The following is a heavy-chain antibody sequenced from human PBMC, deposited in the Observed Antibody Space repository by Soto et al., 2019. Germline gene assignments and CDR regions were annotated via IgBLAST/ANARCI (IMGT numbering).Heavy chain of an antibody. Sequence: PGESLKLSCKGSGYSFRSYWIGWVRQMPGKGLEWMGIIYPGDSDTRYSPSFQGQVTISADKSITTAYLQWSSLKASDTAMYYCARTAAAGKYYYGVDVWGQGTTVTVSS. J-gene: IGHJ6*02. CDR3: ARTAAAGKYYYGVDV. CDR2: IYPGDSDT. CDR1: GYSFRSYW. D-gene: IGHD6-13*01. V-gene: IGHV5-51*01.